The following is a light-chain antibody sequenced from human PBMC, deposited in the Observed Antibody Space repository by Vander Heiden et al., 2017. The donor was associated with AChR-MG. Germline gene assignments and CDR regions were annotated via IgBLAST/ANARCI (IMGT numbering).Light chain of an antibody. CDR1: SSNIGAGYD. Sequence: QSVLTQPPSVSGAPGQRVTISCTGSSSNIGAGYDVHWYQQLPGTAPKLLIYGDSNRPSGVPDRFYGSKSGTSASLAITGLQAEDEADYYCQSSDSSLSGYVIFGGGTKLTVL. CDR3: QSSDSSLSGYVI. V-gene: IGLV1-40*01. CDR2: GDS. J-gene: IGLJ2*01.